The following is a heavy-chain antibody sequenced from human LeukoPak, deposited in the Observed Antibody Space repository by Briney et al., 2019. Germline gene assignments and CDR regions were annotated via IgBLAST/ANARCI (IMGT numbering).Heavy chain of an antibody. Sequence: PGRSLRLSCAASGFNFDDYSMHWIRQAPGKGLEWVSGISWNSDSAGYADSVKGRFTISRDNAKNSLYLQMNSLRAEDTALYYCAKDRTYSGYDALDYWGQGTLVTVSS. V-gene: IGHV3-9*01. CDR3: AKDRTYSGYDALDY. CDR1: GFNFDDYS. D-gene: IGHD5-12*01. CDR2: ISWNSDSA. J-gene: IGHJ4*02.